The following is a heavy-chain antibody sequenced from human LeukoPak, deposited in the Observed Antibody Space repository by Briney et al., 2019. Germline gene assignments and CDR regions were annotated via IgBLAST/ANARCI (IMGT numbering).Heavy chain of an antibody. D-gene: IGHD6-13*01. CDR2: INTSGGST. CDR1: GYTFTSYY. V-gene: IGHV1-46*01. CDR3: ARDASSSWYVGY. Sequence: ASVKVSCKASGYTFTSYYMHWVRQAPGQGLEWMGIINTSGGSTSYAQKFQGRVTMTRDTSTSTVYMGLSSLRSEDTAVYYCARDASSSWYVGYWGQGTLVTVSS. J-gene: IGHJ4*02.